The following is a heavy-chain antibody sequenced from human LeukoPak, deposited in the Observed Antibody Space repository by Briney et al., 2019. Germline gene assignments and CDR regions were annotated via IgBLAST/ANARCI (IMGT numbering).Heavy chain of an antibody. CDR2: IYYSGST. Sequence: KSSETLSLTCTVSGGSISSGDYYWSWIRQPPGKGLEWIGYIYYSGSTYYNPSLKSRFTISVDTSKNTFSLKLSSGPAAAPAVYYCARAGSSPSGVVNFALDIWGQGTMVTVSS. V-gene: IGHV4-30-4*08. CDR1: GGSISSGDYY. CDR3: ARAGSSPSGVVNFALDI. J-gene: IGHJ3*02. D-gene: IGHD3-3*01.